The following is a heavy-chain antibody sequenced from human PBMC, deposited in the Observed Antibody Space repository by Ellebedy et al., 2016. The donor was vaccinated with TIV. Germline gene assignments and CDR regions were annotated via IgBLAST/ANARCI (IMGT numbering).Heavy chain of an antibody. CDR2: INPNSGGT. CDR3: ARERVEMATIIGYYYYGMDV. D-gene: IGHD5-24*01. CDR1: GYTFTGYY. Sequence: ASVKVSXXASGYTFTGYYMHWVRQAPGQGLEWMGWINPNSGGTNYAQKFQGRVTMTRDTSISTAYMELSRLRSDDTAVYYCARERVEMATIIGYYYYGMDVWGQGTTVTVSS. V-gene: IGHV1-2*02. J-gene: IGHJ6*02.